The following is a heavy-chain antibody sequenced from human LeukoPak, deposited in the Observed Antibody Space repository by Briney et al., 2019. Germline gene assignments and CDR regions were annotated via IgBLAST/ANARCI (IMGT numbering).Heavy chain of an antibody. Sequence: SETLSLTCAVYGGSFSGYYWSWIRQPQGKGLEWIGEINHSGSTNYNPSLKSRVTISVDTSKNQFSLKLSSVTAADTAVYYCVRGRARSAMIVVVMLDYWGQGTLVTVSS. D-gene: IGHD3-22*01. V-gene: IGHV4-34*01. CDR3: VRGRARSAMIVVVMLDY. J-gene: IGHJ4*02. CDR2: INHSGST. CDR1: GGSFSGYY.